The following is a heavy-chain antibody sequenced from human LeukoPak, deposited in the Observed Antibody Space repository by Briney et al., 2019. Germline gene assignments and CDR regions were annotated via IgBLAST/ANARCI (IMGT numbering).Heavy chain of an antibody. CDR2: ISSSSSYI. V-gene: IGHV3-21*04. D-gene: IGHD1-26*01. CDR1: GFTFSSYS. CDR3: ARTWELRPVYFDY. J-gene: IGHJ4*02. Sequence: PGGSLRLSCAASGFTFSSYSMNWVRQAPGKGLEWVSSISSSSSYIYYADSVKGRFTISRDNAKNSLYLQMNSLRAEDTAVYYCARTWELRPVYFDYWGQGTLVTVSS.